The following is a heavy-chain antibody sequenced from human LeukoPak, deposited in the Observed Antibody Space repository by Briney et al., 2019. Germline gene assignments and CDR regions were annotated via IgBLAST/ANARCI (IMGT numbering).Heavy chain of an antibody. D-gene: IGHD3-22*01. CDR1: GGSISSSSYY. Sequence: PSETLSLTCTVSGGSISSSSYYWGWIRQPPGKGLEWIGSIFYSGSTYYNPSLKSRVTISVDTSKNQFSLKLSSVTAADTAVYYCARRPNYDSSGYYYFDYWGQGTLVTVSS. CDR3: ARRPNYDSSGYYYFDY. J-gene: IGHJ4*02. V-gene: IGHV4-39*01. CDR2: IFYSGST.